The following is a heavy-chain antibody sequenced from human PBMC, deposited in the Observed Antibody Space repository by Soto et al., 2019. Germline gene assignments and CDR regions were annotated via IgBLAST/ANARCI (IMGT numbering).Heavy chain of an antibody. J-gene: IGHJ6*02. D-gene: IGHD1-1*01. CDR3: AKASSWVEGTHYYGLDV. Sequence: QVQLVESGGGVVQPGRSLRLSCAASGFTFSSYGMHWVRQAPGKGLAWVAGISYDGRNKYYADSVKGRFTSSRDNSKNTLYLQMNSLRAEDTAVYYCAKASSWVEGTHYYGLDVWGQGTTVTVSS. CDR2: ISYDGRNK. CDR1: GFTFSSYG. V-gene: IGHV3-30*18.